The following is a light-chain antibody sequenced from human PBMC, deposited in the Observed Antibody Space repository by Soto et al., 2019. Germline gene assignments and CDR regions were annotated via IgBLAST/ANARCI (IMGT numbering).Light chain of an antibody. CDR2: EVN. V-gene: IGLV2-8*01. Sequence: QSALTQPPSASGSPGQSVTISCTGTSSDIGGYNSVSWYQQHPGKAPKLMIYEVNKRPLGVPERFSGSKSGTSASLAITGLQAEDEADYYCQSYDSSLSGVVFGGGTKLTVL. J-gene: IGLJ2*01. CDR1: SSDIGGYNS. CDR3: QSYDSSLSGVV.